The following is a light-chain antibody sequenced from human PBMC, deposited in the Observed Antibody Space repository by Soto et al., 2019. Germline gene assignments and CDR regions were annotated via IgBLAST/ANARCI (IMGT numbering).Light chain of an antibody. J-gene: IGLJ2*01. CDR2: EVS. Sequence: QSVLTQPASVSGSPGQSITISCTGTSSDVGGYNYVSWYQQHPGKAPKLTIYEVSNRPSGVSNPFSGSKSGNTASLTISGLQAEDEADYYCSSYTNSSTLVFGGGTKVTVL. CDR1: SSDVGGYNY. CDR3: SSYTNSSTLV. V-gene: IGLV2-14*01.